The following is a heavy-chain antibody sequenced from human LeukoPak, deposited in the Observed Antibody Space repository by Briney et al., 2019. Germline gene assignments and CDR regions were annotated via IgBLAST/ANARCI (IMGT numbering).Heavy chain of an antibody. CDR2: IYYSGST. V-gene: IGHV4-59*11. CDR3: ARGAYQLPSLFDY. CDR1: GGSISSHY. J-gene: IGHJ4*02. D-gene: IGHD2-2*01. Sequence: PSETLSLTCTVSGGSISSHYWSWIRQPPGKGLEWIGYIYYSGSTNYNPSLKSRVAISVDASKNQFSLKLSSVTAADTAVYYCARGAYQLPSLFDYWGQGTLVTVSS.